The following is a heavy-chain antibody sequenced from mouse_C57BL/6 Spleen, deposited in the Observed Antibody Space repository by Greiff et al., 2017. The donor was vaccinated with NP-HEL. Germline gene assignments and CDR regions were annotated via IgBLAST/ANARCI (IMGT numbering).Heavy chain of an antibody. Sequence: VQLQQSGPELVKPGASVKIPCKASGYTFTDYNMDWVKQSHGKSLEWIGDINPNNGGTIYNQKFKGKATLTVDKSSSTAYMELRSLTSEDTAVYYCATGGRSYRGAWFAYWGQGTRVTGSA. CDR2: INPNNGGT. J-gene: IGHJ3*01. CDR3: ATGGRSYRGAWFAY. V-gene: IGHV1-18*01. CDR1: GYTFTDYN. D-gene: IGHD1-1*01.